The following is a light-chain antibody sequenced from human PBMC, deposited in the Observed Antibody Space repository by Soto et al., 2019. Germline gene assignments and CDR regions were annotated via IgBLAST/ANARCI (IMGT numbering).Light chain of an antibody. CDR3: QQSYSVPHT. V-gene: IGKV1-39*01. Sequence: DIPMTQSPSSLSASVGDRVTITCRASQNIFSYLSWYQHKPGKAPKLLIYAASSLQSGVPSRFSGSGSGTDFALTISSLQPEDFATFYCQQSYSVPHTFGQGTKLEI. CDR1: QNIFSY. J-gene: IGKJ2*01. CDR2: AAS.